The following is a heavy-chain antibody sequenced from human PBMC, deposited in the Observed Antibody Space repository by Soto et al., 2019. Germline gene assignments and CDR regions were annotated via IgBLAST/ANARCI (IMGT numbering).Heavy chain of an antibody. J-gene: IGHJ4*02. CDR1: GYTFTGYY. Sequence: ASVKVSCKASGYTFTGYYMHWVRQAPGQGLEWMGWINPNSGGTKYAQRFRGRVTMTRDTSISTAYMELSSLRSDDTAVYYCARGSGYSYGYGDFWGEGTLVTVSS. V-gene: IGHV1-2*02. CDR3: ARGSGYSYGYGDF. CDR2: INPNSGGT. D-gene: IGHD5-18*01.